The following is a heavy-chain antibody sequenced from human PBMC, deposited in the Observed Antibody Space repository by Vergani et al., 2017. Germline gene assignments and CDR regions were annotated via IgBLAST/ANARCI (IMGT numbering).Heavy chain of an antibody. CDR3: AKDFGIGGYSR. CDR2: IGTSSSYI. Sequence: EVQLVESGGGLVKPGGSLRGSCAASGFTFSSYSMNWVRQAPGKGLEWVSSIGTSSSYIDYADSVKGRFTISRDNAKNSLYLQMNSLRAEDTAVYYCAKDFGIGGYSRWGQGTLVTVSS. CDR1: GFTFSSYS. V-gene: IGHV3-21*04. J-gene: IGHJ4*02. D-gene: IGHD5-18*01.